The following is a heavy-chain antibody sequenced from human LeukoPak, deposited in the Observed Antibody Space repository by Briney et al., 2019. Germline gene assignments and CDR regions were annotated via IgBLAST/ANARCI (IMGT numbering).Heavy chain of an antibody. Sequence: SETLSLTCAVYGGSFSGYYWSWIRQPPGKGLEWIGEINHSGSTNYNPSLKSRVTISVDTSKNQFSLKLSSVTAADTAVYYCARGALERRSAFDIWGQGTMVTVSS. D-gene: IGHD1-1*01. V-gene: IGHV4-34*01. CDR1: GGSFSGYY. CDR2: INHSGST. J-gene: IGHJ3*02. CDR3: ARGALERRSAFDI.